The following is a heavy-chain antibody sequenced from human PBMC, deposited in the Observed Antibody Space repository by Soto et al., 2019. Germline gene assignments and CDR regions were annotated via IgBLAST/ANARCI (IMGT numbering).Heavy chain of an antibody. CDR1: GGSISSGGYS. CDR3: AKSFDGDDDFDY. Sequence: TLSLTCAVSGGSISSGGYSWSWIRQPPGKGLEWIGYIYHSGSTYYNPSLKSRVTISVDRSKNQFSLKLSSVTAADTAAYYCAKSFDGDDDFDYWGQGTLVTVSS. V-gene: IGHV4-30-2*01. CDR2: IYHSGST. J-gene: IGHJ4*02. D-gene: IGHD4-17*01.